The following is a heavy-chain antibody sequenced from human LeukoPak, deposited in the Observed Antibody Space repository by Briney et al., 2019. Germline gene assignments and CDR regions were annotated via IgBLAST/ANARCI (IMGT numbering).Heavy chain of an antibody. CDR2: ISGSGGST. J-gene: IGHJ4*02. CDR3: AKGYGSGSSRYYFDY. V-gene: IGHV3-23*01. CDR1: EFTFTSYA. D-gene: IGHD3-10*01. Sequence: PGGSLRLSCAASEFTFTSYAMSWVRQAPGKGLEWVSTISGSGGSTYYADSVKGRFTISRDNSKNTLYLQMNSLRAEDTAVYYCAKGYGSGSSRYYFDYWGQGTLVTVSS.